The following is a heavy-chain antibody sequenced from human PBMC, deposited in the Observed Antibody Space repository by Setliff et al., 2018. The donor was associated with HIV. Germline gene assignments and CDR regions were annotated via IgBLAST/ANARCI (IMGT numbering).Heavy chain of an antibody. D-gene: IGHD3-22*01. CDR1: RDSIRNGAYY. CDR2: TFDNGNT. V-gene: IGHV4-61*03. J-gene: IGHJ4*02. Sequence: SETLSLTCTVSRDSIRNGAYYWNWLRQTPGKGLEWIAYTFDNGNTHYNPSLESRVTLSLDTSRNLFSLRLASVTAADTAVYYCARDPGDYDRKFDHWGQGALVTVSS. CDR3: ARDPGDYDRKFDH.